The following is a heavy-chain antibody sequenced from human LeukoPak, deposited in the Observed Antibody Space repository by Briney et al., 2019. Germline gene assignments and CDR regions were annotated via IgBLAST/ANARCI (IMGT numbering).Heavy chain of an antibody. V-gene: IGHV4-4*02. CDR3: ARDAGYSSSWPYY. Sequence: SETLSLTCAVSGGSISSSNWWSWVRQPPGKGLEWIGEIYHSGSTNYNPSLKSRVTISVDKSKNQFSLKLSSVTAADTAVYYCARDAGYSSSWPYYWGQGTLVTVSS. J-gene: IGHJ4*02. CDR1: GGSISSSNW. D-gene: IGHD6-13*01. CDR2: IYHSGST.